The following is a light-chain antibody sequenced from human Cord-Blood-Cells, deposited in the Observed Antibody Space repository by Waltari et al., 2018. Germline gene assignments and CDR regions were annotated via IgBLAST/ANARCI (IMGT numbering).Light chain of an antibody. CDR3: QQYNSYLFT. V-gene: IGKV1-5*01. CDR2: DAS. J-gene: IGKJ3*01. Sequence: DIQMTQTPSTMSALVGDRVTITCRASQSISSWLAWYQQKPGKAPKLLIYDASSLESGVPSRFSGSGSGTEFTLTISSLQPDDFATYYCQQYNSYLFTFGPGTKVDIK. CDR1: QSISSW.